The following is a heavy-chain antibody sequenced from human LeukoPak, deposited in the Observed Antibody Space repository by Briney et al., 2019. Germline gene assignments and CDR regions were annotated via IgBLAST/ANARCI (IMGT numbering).Heavy chain of an antibody. J-gene: IGHJ4*02. CDR1: GYTFIGYY. D-gene: IGHD4-17*01. CDR2: INPNSGGT. Sequence: ASLKVSCKASGYTFIGYYMHWVRQAPGQGLEWMGRINPNSGGTDYAQKFQGRVTMTRDTSISTAYLEFSSLRSDDTAVYCCARDWSMTTLDYWGQGTLVTVSS. V-gene: IGHV1-2*06. CDR3: ARDWSMTTLDY.